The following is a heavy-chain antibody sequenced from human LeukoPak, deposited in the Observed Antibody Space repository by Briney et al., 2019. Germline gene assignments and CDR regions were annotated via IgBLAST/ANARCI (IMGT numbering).Heavy chain of an antibody. CDR3: AREWDLTGYYFDY. CDR2: FYDGNNK. D-gene: IGHD3-9*01. Sequence: FYDGNNKYYADPVKGRFTISRDNSKNTLYLQMNSLRAEDTAVYYCAREWDLTGYYFDYWSQGTLVTVSS. V-gene: IGHV3-30*01. J-gene: IGHJ4*02.